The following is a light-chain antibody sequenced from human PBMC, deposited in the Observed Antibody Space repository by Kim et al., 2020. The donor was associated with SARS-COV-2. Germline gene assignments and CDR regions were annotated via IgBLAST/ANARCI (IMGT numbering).Light chain of an antibody. CDR2: AAA. V-gene: IGKV1-27*01. CDR1: QDIAYS. CDR3: QEYSSAPWT. J-gene: IGKJ1*01. Sequence: ASIRASVTITCRASQDIAYSSAWYQQQPGKVPQVLIYAAATLQSGVPSRFSGSGSGAEFTLTIGSLQAEDVATYYCQEYSSAPWTFGPGTKVDIK.